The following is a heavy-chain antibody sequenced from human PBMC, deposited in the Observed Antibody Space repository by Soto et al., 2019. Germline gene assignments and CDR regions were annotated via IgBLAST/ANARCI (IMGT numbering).Heavy chain of an antibody. Sequence: PGGSLRLSCAASGFPLRNYEMNWVRPAPGKGLEWISKISGSNNNIYYADSVRGRFTISRDNAKNSLYLQMNSLRAEDTAIYYCASERLCGADCYFFDNWGQGTQVTVSS. D-gene: IGHD2-21*02. V-gene: IGHV3-48*03. J-gene: IGHJ4*02. CDR2: ISGSNNNI. CDR3: ASERLCGADCYFFDN. CDR1: GFPLRNYE.